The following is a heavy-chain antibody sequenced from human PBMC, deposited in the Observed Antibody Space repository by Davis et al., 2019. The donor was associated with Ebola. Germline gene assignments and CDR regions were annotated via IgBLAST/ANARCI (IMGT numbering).Heavy chain of an antibody. V-gene: IGHV1-8*01. J-gene: IGHJ4*02. D-gene: IGHD2-21*02. CDR1: GYIFTNYD. Sequence: ASVKVSCKASGYIFTNYDINWVRQASGQGLEWMGWMNAYSGNTGYVERFKGRVTMTRNPSTNTAYMELSSLRIDDTAMYYCSRGYSPKCRGGDCVNDFWGQGTLVTVSS. CDR3: SRGYSPKCRGGDCVNDF. CDR2: MNAYSGNT.